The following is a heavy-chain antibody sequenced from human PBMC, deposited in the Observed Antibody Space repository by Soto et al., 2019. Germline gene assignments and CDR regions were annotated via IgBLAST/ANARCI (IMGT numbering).Heavy chain of an antibody. CDR2: TSYDGSNK. CDR1: GFTFSNYG. Sequence: QVQLVESGGGVVQPGRSLRLSCAASGFTFSNYGMHWVRQAPGKGLEWVALTSYDGSNKFYGDSVKGRFTISRDNSKNTLYLEINSLRGVDTAVYYCAKDPGVGGSDSQGNWFDPWGQGTLVTVSS. V-gene: IGHV3-30*18. D-gene: IGHD2-21*02. CDR3: AKDPGVGGSDSQGNWFDP. J-gene: IGHJ5*02.